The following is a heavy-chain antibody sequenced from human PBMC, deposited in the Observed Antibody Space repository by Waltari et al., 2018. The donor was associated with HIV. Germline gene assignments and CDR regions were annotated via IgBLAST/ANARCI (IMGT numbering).Heavy chain of an antibody. CDR1: GGSISGYY. Sequence: QVQLQESGPGLVKPSETLSLTCTVSGGSISGYYWSWIRQPAGKGLEWIGQIYISVATNYSPSLKSRVTMSLDASKNLFSLKMRSVTAADTAVYYCARENILLLFGESYYNYYGMDVWGQGTTVTVSS. J-gene: IGHJ6*02. CDR2: IYISVAT. CDR3: ARENILLLFGESYYNYYGMDV. V-gene: IGHV4-4*07. D-gene: IGHD3-10*01.